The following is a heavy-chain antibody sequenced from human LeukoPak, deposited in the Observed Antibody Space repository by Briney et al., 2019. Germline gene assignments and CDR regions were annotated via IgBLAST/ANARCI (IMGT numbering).Heavy chain of an antibody. V-gene: IGHV1-69*13. CDR1: GGTFSSYA. Sequence: ASVKVSCKASGGTFSSYAISWVRQAPGQGLEWMGGIIPIFGTANYAQKFQGRVTITADESTSTAYMELRSLRSDDTAVYYCARMGSSQYWGQGTLVTVSS. CDR3: ARMGSSQY. D-gene: IGHD6-13*01. CDR2: IIPIFGTA. J-gene: IGHJ4*02.